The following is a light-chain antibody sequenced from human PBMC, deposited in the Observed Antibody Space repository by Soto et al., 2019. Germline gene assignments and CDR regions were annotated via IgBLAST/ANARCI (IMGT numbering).Light chain of an antibody. CDR3: CSYAGSSTFV. J-gene: IGLJ1*01. CDR1: SSDVGSYNL. Sequence: QSVLTQPASVSGSPGQSITISCTGTSSDVGSYNLVSWYQQHPGKAPKLMIYEGSKRPSGVSNRFSGSKSGNTASLTISGLQADDEADYYCCSYAGSSTFVFGPGIKVTV. V-gene: IGLV2-23*01. CDR2: EGS.